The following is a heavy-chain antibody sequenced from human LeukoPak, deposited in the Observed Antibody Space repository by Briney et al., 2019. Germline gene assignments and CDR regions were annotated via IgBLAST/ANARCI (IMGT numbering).Heavy chain of an antibody. D-gene: IGHD6-19*01. J-gene: IGHJ4*02. CDR3: AKGPKYSSAWYFDY. V-gene: IGHV3-23*01. CDR2: ISGSGGST. CDR1: GFTFSSYA. Sequence: GGSLRLSCAASGFTFSSYAMSWVRQAPGKGLEWASAISGSGGSTYYADSVKGRFTISRDNSKNTLYLQMNSLRAEDTAVYYCAKGPKYSSAWYFDYWGQGTLVTVSS.